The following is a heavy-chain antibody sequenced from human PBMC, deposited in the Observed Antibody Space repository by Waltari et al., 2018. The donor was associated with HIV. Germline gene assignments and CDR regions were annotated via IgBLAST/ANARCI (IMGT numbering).Heavy chain of an antibody. CDR2: IYYSGST. CDR3: ARCPRNWYDSSGTTAFDI. V-gene: IGHV4-39*01. CDR1: GGSISSSSYY. J-gene: IGHJ3*02. D-gene: IGHD3-22*01. Sequence: QLQLQESGPGLVKPSETLSLTCTVSGGSISSSSYYWGWIRQPPGKGLEWIGSIYYSGSTYYNPSLKSRVTISVDTSKNQFSLKLSSVTAADTAVYYCARCPRNWYDSSGTTAFDIWGQGTMVTVSS.